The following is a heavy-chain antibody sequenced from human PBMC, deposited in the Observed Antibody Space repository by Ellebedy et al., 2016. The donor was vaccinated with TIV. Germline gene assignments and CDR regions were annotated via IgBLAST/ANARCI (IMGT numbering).Heavy chain of an antibody. CDR1: GFSFRSYW. J-gene: IGHJ5*02. D-gene: IGHD4-17*01. Sequence: GESLKISCVASGFSFRSYWMSWVRQAPEKGLEWVANIYQDGSNPYYVDSVKGRFTISRDNAKNSLYLQLNSLRVEDTAVYYCARRGSYGDYAVQVNNWFDRWGQGTLVTV. CDR2: IYQDGSNP. CDR3: ARRGSYGDYAVQVNNWFDR. V-gene: IGHV3-7*01.